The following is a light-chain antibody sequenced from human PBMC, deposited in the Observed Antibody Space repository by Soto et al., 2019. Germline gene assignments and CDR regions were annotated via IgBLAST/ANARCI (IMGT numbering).Light chain of an antibody. J-gene: IGLJ1*01. CDR3: TSYTSGSLYV. CDR2: KVS. Sequence: QSALTQPASVSGSPGQSITISCTGTSSDFGAYNYVSWYQQYPGKVPKLLIYKVSNRPSGVSNRFSGSKSGNTASLTISGLQAEDEAAYFCTSYTSGSLYVFGTGTQLTVL. V-gene: IGLV2-14*01. CDR1: SSDFGAYNY.